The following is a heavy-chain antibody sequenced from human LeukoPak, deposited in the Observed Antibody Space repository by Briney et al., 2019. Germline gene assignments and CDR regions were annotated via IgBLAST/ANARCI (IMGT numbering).Heavy chain of an antibody. CDR1: GGSISSYY. D-gene: IGHD3-10*01. Sequence: SETLSLTCTVSGGSISSYYWSWIRQPPGKGLEWIGYIYYSGSTNYNPSLKSRVTISVNTSKNQFSLKLSSVTAADTAVYYCARSQLWFGETYVDYWGQETLVTVSS. CDR2: IYYSGST. CDR3: ARSQLWFGETYVDY. J-gene: IGHJ4*02. V-gene: IGHV4-59*01.